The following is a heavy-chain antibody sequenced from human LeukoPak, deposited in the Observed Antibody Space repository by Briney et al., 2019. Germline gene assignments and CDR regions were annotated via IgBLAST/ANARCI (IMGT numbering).Heavy chain of an antibody. CDR3: ARGGNSALSFDY. Sequence: SQTLSLTCAVSGGSISSGGYSWSWIRQPPGKGLEWIGYIYHSGSTYYNPSLKSRVTISVDRSKNQFSLKLSSVTAADTAVYYRARGGNSALSFDYWGQGTLVTVSS. CDR2: IYHSGST. CDR1: GGSISSGGYS. V-gene: IGHV4-30-2*01. D-gene: IGHD4-23*01. J-gene: IGHJ4*02.